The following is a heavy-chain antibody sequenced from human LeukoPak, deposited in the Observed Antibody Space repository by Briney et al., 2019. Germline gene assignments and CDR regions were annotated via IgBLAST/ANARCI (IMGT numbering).Heavy chain of an antibody. J-gene: IGHJ4*02. CDR2: IYSGGSL. CDR1: GFTFSIYG. D-gene: IGHD5-18*01. CDR3: ARNSGYSFGFDYLDS. V-gene: IGHV3-NL1*01. Sequence: GGSLRLSCAASGFTFSIYGMHWVRQAPGKGLEWVSVIYSGGSLHYADSVKGRFTISRDTSKNTLYLQMNSLRAEDTAVYYCARNSGYSFGFDYLDSWGQGTLVTVSS.